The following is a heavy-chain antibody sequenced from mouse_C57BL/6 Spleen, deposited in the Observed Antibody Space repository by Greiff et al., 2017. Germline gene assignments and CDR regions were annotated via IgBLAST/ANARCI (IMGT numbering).Heavy chain of an antibody. CDR3: ARDYYGTFDY. Sequence: QVHVKQSGAELVRPGASVKLSCKASGYTFTDYYINWVKQRPGQGLEWIARIYPGSGNTYYNEKFKGKATLTAEKSSSTAYMQLSSLTSEDSAVYFCARDYYGTFDYWGQSTTLTVAS. J-gene: IGHJ2*01. V-gene: IGHV1-76*01. D-gene: IGHD1-1*01. CDR2: IYPGSGNT. CDR1: GYTFTDYY.